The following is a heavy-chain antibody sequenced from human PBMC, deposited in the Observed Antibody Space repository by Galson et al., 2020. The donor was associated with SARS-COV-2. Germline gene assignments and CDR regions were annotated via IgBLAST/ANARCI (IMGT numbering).Heavy chain of an antibody. J-gene: IGHJ5*02. Sequence: SQTLPLTCTVSGGSISSGGYYWSWIRQHPGKGLEWIGYIYYSGSTYYNPSLKSRVTISVDTSKNQFSLKLSSVTAADTAVYYCAREAGTAWGYCSGGSCYGGWFDPWGQGTLVTVSS. V-gene: IGHV4-31*02. CDR1: GGSISSGGYY. D-gene: IGHD2-15*01. CDR3: AREAGTAWGYCSGGSCYGGWFDP. CDR2: IYYSGST.